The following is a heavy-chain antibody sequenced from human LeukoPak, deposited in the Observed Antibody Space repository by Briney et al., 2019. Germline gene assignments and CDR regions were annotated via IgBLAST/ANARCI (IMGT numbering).Heavy chain of an antibody. CDR2: IKQDGSEI. CDR3: ARDRGHSGYDLYDY. CDR1: GILRSNYR. Sequence: PSGGSLRLSCAAPGILRSNYRMGWVRPAPGKGLEWVANIKQDGSEIYYVDSVKGRFTISRDTAKDSLYLQMNSLRAEDTAVYYCARDRGHSGYDLYDYWGQGTLSPSPQ. V-gene: IGHV3-7*01. J-gene: IGHJ4*02. D-gene: IGHD5-12*01.